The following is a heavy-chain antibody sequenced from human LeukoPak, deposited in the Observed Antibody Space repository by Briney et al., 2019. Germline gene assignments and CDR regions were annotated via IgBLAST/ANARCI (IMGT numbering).Heavy chain of an antibody. Sequence: GGSLRLSCAASGFTFSSYSMNWVRQAPGKGLEWVSSISSSSSYIYYADSVKGRFTISRDNAKNSLYLQMNSLRAEDTAVYYCARPWGRYYYYMDVWGKGTTVTISS. D-gene: IGHD3-16*01. V-gene: IGHV3-21*01. CDR3: ARPWGRYYYYMDV. CDR2: ISSSSSYI. CDR1: GFTFSSYS. J-gene: IGHJ6*03.